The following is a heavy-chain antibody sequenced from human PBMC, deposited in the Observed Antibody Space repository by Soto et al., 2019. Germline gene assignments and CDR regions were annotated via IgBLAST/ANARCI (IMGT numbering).Heavy chain of an antibody. D-gene: IGHD1-26*01. CDR1: GFTFSHYG. J-gene: IGHJ4*02. CDR2: ISYDGSNK. Sequence: QVQLVESGGGVVQPGRSLRLSCAASGFTFSHYGIHWVRQAPGKGLEWLAVISYDGSNKHYAASVKGRFTVSRDNSKNTLYLQMNSLRAEDTAVYFCARYSGKYQGPIDYRGPGTLVTVAS. V-gene: IGHV3-30*03. CDR3: ARYSGKYQGPIDY.